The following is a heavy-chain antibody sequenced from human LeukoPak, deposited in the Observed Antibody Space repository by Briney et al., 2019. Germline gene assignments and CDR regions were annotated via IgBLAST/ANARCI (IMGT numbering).Heavy chain of an antibody. V-gene: IGHV4-59*08. D-gene: IGHD6-19*01. J-gene: IGHJ4*02. Sequence: SETLSLTCTVSDGSISNYYWSWIRQPPGKGLEWTGYIYYSGSTNYNPSLKSRVTISVDTSKNQFSLKLSSVTAADTAIYYCARAVSGRFDYWGQGTLVTVSS. CDR3: ARAVSGRFDY. CDR1: DGSISNYY. CDR2: IYYSGST.